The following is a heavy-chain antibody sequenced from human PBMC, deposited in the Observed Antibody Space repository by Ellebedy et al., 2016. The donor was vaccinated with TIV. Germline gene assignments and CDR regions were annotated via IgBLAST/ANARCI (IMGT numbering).Heavy chain of an antibody. CDR2: IWYDAANK. J-gene: IGHJ4*02. CDR1: GFTFSTYA. V-gene: IGHV3-33*08. Sequence: GESLKISCVVSGFTFSTYAMRWFRQAPGKGLEWVAVIWYDAANKYYTDSVKGRFTISRDNSKNTVDLQMNSLRDEDTAVYYCARDAATTPRQWLRLFDHWGQGVLVTVSS. CDR3: ARDAATTPRQWLRLFDH. D-gene: IGHD5-12*01.